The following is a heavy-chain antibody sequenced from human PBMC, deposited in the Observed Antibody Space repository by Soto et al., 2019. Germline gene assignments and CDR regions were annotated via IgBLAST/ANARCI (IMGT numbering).Heavy chain of an antibody. CDR3: ARDFSPKYSSSPEDYYGMDV. CDR2: IYSGGST. D-gene: IGHD6-6*01. J-gene: IGHJ6*02. CDR1: GFTVSSNY. V-gene: IGHV3-53*01. Sequence: EVQLVESGGGLTQHGGSLRLSCAASGFTVSSNYMSWVRQAPGKGLEWVSVIYSGGSTYYADSVKGRFTISRDNSKNTLYLQMNSVRAEDTAVYYCARDFSPKYSSSPEDYYGMDVWGQGTTVTVSS.